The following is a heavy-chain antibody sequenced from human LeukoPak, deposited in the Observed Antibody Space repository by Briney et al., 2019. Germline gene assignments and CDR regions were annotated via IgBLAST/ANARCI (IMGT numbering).Heavy chain of an antibody. Sequence: SETLSLTCAVYGGSFSGYYWSWIRQPPGKGLEWSGEINHSGSTNYNPSLKSRVTISVDTSKNQFSLKLSSVTAADTAVYYCASGYVFDIWGQGTMVTVSS. V-gene: IGHV4-34*01. D-gene: IGHD3-10*01. CDR3: ASGYVFDI. CDR1: GGSFSGYY. CDR2: INHSGST. J-gene: IGHJ3*02.